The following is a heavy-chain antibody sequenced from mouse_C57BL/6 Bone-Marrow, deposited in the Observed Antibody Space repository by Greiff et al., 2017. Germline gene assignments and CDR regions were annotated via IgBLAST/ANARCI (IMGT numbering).Heavy chain of an antibody. CDR2: FYPRSGNT. CDR3: ARRGYGYDGNYAMDY. Sequence: QVHVKQSGAELARPGASVKLSCKASGYTFTSYGISWVKQRSGQGLEWIGEFYPRSGNTYYNEKFQGKATLTADKSSSTAYMELRRLTSEDSAVYFCARRGYGYDGNYAMDYWGQGTSVTVSS. CDR1: GYTFTSYG. J-gene: IGHJ4*01. V-gene: IGHV1-81*01. D-gene: IGHD2-2*01.